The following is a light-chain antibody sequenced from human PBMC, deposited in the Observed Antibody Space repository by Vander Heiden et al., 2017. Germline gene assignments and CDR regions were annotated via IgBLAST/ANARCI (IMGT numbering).Light chain of an antibody. CDR3: QQYYNWPYT. J-gene: IGKJ2*01. CDR1: QSVSSN. CDR2: GAS. Sequence: IVMTQSPSTLSVSPGERATLSCRASQSVSSNFAWYQQKPGQAPRLFMYGASSRATGIPARFSGSGSGKEFTLTISSLQSEDFAVYYCQQYYNWPYTFGQGTKLEI. V-gene: IGKV3-15*01.